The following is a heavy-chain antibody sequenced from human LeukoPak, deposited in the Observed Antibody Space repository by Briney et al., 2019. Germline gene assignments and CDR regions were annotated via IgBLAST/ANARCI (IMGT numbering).Heavy chain of an antibody. CDR3: ARVYRKSDAFDI. V-gene: IGHV1-69*04. D-gene: IGHD2-2*02. CDR2: IIPILGIA. J-gene: IGHJ3*02. Sequence: ASVKVSCKASGGTFSSYAISWVRQAPGQGLEWMGRIIPILGIANYAQKFQGRVTITADKSTSTAYMELSSLRSEDTAVYYCARVYRKSDAFDIWGQGTMVTVSS. CDR1: GGTFSSYA.